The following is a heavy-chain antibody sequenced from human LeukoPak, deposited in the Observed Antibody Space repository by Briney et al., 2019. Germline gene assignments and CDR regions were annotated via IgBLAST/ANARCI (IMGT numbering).Heavy chain of an antibody. CDR3: ARDRGFSTFDY. J-gene: IGHJ4*02. Sequence: PGGSLRLSCAASGFTFSSYAMSWVRQAPGKGLEWVANIKQDGSEKYYVDSVKGRFTISRDNAKNSLFLQMNSLRAEDTAVYYCARDRGFSTFDYWGQGALVTVSS. CDR2: IKQDGSEK. D-gene: IGHD3-22*01. V-gene: IGHV3-7*01. CDR1: GFTFSSYA.